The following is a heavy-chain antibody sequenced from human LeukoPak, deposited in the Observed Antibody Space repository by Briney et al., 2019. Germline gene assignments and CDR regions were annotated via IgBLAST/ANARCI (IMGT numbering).Heavy chain of an antibody. J-gene: IGHJ4*02. D-gene: IGHD3-22*01. CDR1: GGSISSSSYY. V-gene: IGHV4-39*01. Sequence: SETLSLTWTVSGGSISSSSYYWGWIRQPPGKGLEWIGSIYYGGSTSYNPSLKSQVTISVDTSKNQFSLRLSSVTAADTAVYYCARHAYYYASSGSWHYFDYWGQGALLTVSS. CDR2: IYYGGST. CDR3: ARHAYYYASSGSWHYFDY.